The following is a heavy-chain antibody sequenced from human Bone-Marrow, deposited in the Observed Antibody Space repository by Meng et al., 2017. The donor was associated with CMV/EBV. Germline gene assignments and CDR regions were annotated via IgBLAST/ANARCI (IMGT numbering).Heavy chain of an antibody. V-gene: IGHV3-49*04. CDR3: TRGGWGYCSSTSCYPLYFDY. Sequence: GESLKISCAASGFTFSSYWMHWVRQAPGKGLEWVGFIRSKAYGGTTEYAASVKGRFTISRDDSKSIAYLQMNSLKTEDTAVYYCTRGGWGYCSSTSCYPLYFDYWGQGTLVTVSS. CDR1: GFTFSSYW. D-gene: IGHD2-2*01. CDR2: IRSKAYGGTT. J-gene: IGHJ4*02.